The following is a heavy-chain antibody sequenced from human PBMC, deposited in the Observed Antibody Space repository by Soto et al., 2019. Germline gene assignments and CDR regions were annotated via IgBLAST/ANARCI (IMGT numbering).Heavy chain of an antibody. CDR3: ARSYTSSYFFYCLDV. CDR1: GGIFSNFA. J-gene: IGHJ6*02. Sequence: QVQMVQSGAEVKRPGSSVKVSCKASGGIFSNFAFSWVRLAPGQGLEWMGGITPIVGSTHYAQKFQGRVSITADEATDTVYMELSRLRSEDTAVYYCARSYTSSYFFYCLDVWGQGTTVTVSS. CDR2: ITPIVGST. D-gene: IGHD6-6*01. V-gene: IGHV1-69*01.